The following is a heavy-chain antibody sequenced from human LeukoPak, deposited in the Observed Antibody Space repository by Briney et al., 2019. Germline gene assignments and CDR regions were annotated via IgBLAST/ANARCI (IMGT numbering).Heavy chain of an antibody. CDR3: ASGRWYSMS. J-gene: IGHJ5*02. Sequence: GGSLRLSCAASGFTFSSYWMHWVRQAPGKGLVWVANIKQDGSEKYYVDSVKGRFTIPRDNAKNSLYLQMNSLRAEDTAVYYCASGRWYSMSWGQGTLVTVSS. V-gene: IGHV3-7*01. CDR1: GFTFSSYW. CDR2: IKQDGSEK. D-gene: IGHD6-13*01.